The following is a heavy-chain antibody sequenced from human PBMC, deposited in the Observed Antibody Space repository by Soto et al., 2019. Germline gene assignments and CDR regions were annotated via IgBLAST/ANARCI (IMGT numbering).Heavy chain of an antibody. D-gene: IGHD3-3*01. Sequence: GGSLRLSCAASGFTFSKSAMIWVRQAPGKGLQWVSGISGSGDSTSYGDSVKGRFTISRDNSKNTLYLQMNSLRADDTAVYFCAKGHDFWSGYSYYYGTYVRGKGPTVTVSS. V-gene: IGHV3-23*01. CDR1: GFTFSKSA. CDR2: ISGSGDST. J-gene: IGHJ6*04. CDR3: AKGHDFWSGYSYYYGTYV.